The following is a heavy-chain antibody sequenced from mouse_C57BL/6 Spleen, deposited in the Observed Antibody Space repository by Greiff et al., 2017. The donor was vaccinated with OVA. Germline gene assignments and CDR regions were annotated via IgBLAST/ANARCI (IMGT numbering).Heavy chain of an antibody. D-gene: IGHD3-3*01. Sequence: QVQLKESGAELVKPGASVKLSCKASGYTFTEYTIHWVKQRSGQGLEWIGWFYPGSGSIKSNEKFKDKATLTADKSSITVYMELSRWTAEDSAVYFCARHEVRLRRGCVDYWGQGTTLTVSS. CDR3: ARHEVRLRRGCVDY. CDR1: GYTFTEYT. J-gene: IGHJ2*01. CDR2: FYPGSGSI. V-gene: IGHV1-62-2*01.